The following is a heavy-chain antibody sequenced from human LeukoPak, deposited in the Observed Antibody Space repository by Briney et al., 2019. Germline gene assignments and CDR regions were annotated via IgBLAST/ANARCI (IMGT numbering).Heavy chain of an antibody. CDR2: INPNSGET. J-gene: IGHJ4*02. CDR3: ARVGTSYCSTRYGCYPVWYFDN. D-gene: IGHD2-2*01. Sequence: APVKVSCKASGYTFNANYIHWVRQAPGQGLEWMGWINPNSGETNYSQKFQGRVIVTRDTSISTAYMELSRLTSDDTAVYYCARVGTSYCSTRYGCYPVWYFDNWGQGTLVTVSA. CDR1: GYTFNANY. V-gene: IGHV1-2*02.